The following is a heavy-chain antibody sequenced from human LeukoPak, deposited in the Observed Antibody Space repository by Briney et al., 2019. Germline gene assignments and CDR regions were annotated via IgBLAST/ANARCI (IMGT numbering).Heavy chain of an antibody. CDR1: GFTVSSNY. J-gene: IGHJ6*02. D-gene: IGHD1-14*01. CDR3: AREEPPSYGMDV. Sequence: PGGSLRLSCAASGFTVSSNYMSWVRQAPGKGLEWVANIKRDGSEKYYVDSVKGRFTISRDNSKNTLYLQMNSLRAEDTAVYYCAREEPPSYGMDVWGQGTTVTVSS. CDR2: IKRDGSEK. V-gene: IGHV3-7*03.